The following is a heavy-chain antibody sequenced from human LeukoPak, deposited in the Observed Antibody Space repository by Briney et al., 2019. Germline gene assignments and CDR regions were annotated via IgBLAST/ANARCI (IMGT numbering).Heavy chain of an antibody. V-gene: IGHV3-15*01. CDR1: GLTFSDAW. CDR3: TGPGWYLDY. J-gene: IGHJ4*02. D-gene: IGHD6-19*01. Sequence: PGGSLRLSCVASGLTFSDAWMSWVRQTSRKGLEWVGRIKSKVDGGTTDYGAPVKGRFTISRDDSKNTVYLQMNGLSSDDTALYYCTGPGWYLDYWGQGALVTVSS. CDR2: IKSKVDGGTT.